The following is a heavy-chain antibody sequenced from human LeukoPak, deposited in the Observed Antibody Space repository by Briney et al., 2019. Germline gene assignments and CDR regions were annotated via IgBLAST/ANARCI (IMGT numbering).Heavy chain of an antibody. CDR2: IYDSGST. Sequence: SETLSLTCTVSGYSISSGYYWSWIRQPPGKGLEWIGYIYDSGSTNYNPSLKSRVTISVDTSKNQFSLKLSSVPAADTAVYYCARARSLTYYGSGSEGGWFDPWGQGNLVTVSS. V-gene: IGHV4-61*01. CDR3: ARARSLTYYGSGSEGGWFDP. CDR1: GYSISSGYY. J-gene: IGHJ5*02. D-gene: IGHD3-10*01.